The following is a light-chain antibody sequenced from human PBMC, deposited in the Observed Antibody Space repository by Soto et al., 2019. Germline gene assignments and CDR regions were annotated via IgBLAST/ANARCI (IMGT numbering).Light chain of an antibody. J-gene: IGKJ1*01. V-gene: IGKV4-1*01. CDR2: WAS. CDR1: QSVLYSSNNKNY. Sequence: DIVMTQSPDSVAVSLGEGATINCKSSQSVLYSSNNKNYLAWYQQKPGQPPKLLIYWASTRESGVPDRFSGSGSGTDFTLTISSLQAADVAVYYCQQYYTTPRTFGQGTKVEIK. CDR3: QQYYTTPRT.